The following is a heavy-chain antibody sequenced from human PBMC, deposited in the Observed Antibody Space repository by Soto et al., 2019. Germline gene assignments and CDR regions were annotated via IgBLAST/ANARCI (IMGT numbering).Heavy chain of an antibody. CDR3: AREVVAATYDY. J-gene: IGHJ4*02. Sequence: GGSLRLSCAASRFTFSIYAMHWVRQAPGKGLEYVSAISGNGDYTYYANSVKGRFTVSRDNSKNTLYLQMGSLRAADMGVYFCAREVVAATYDYWGQGTLVTVSS. D-gene: IGHD2-15*01. CDR2: ISGNGDYT. V-gene: IGHV3-64*01. CDR1: RFTFSIYA.